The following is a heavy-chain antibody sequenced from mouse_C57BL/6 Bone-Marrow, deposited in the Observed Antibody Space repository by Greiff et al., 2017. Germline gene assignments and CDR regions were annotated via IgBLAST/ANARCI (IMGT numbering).Heavy chain of an antibody. CDR3: AREVFGSSSWYFDY. D-gene: IGHD1-1*01. V-gene: IGHV1-81*01. Sequence: QVQLQQSGAELARPGASVKLSCKASGYTFTSYGISWVKQRTEQGLEWIGEIYPRSGNTYYNEKFKGKATLTADKSSSTAYMELRSLTSEDSAVYFCAREVFGSSSWYFDYWGQGTTLTVSS. CDR2: IYPRSGNT. CDR1: GYTFTSYG. J-gene: IGHJ2*01.